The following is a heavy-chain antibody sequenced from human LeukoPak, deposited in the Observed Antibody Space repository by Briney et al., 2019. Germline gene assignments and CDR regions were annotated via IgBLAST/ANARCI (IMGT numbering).Heavy chain of an antibody. CDR3: ARVTGYVMEDYFDY. CDR2: IYASGSR. V-gene: IGHV4-61*02. Sequence: SETLSLTCTVSGGSISSDSDYWSWIRQPAGKGLEWIGRIYASGSRHYNPSLKSRVTISVDTSKKQFSLTLSFVTAADTAVYYCARVTGYVMEDYFDYWGQGTLVTVSS. J-gene: IGHJ4*02. CDR1: GGSISSDSDY. D-gene: IGHD6-13*01.